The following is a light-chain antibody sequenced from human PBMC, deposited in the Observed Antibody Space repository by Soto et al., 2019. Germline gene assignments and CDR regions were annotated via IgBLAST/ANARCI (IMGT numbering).Light chain of an antibody. V-gene: IGKV3-11*01. J-gene: IGKJ1*01. CDR2: DAS. CDR3: QQPEGT. CDR1: QSVSSY. Sequence: EIVLTQSPATLSLSPGERATLSCRASQSVSSYLAWYQQKPGQAPRLLIYDASNRATGIPARFSGSGSGTDFTLTISSLEPEDFAVYYCQQPEGTVGQGTKVDIK.